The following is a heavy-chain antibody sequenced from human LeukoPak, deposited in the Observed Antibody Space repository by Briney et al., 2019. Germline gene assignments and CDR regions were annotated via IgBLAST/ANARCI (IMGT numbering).Heavy chain of an antibody. D-gene: IGHD2-2*01. CDR3: ANHLACGSTSCPPFDS. Sequence: GGSLRLSCTASGFTFSSYSMNWVRQAPGKGLEWVASISDRGTYIYYADSVKGRFTISRDNAKNSLYLQMNSLRAEDTAVYYCANHLACGSTSCPPFDSWGQGTLVTVSS. CDR1: GFTFSSYS. V-gene: IGHV3-21*01. J-gene: IGHJ4*02. CDR2: ISDRGTYI.